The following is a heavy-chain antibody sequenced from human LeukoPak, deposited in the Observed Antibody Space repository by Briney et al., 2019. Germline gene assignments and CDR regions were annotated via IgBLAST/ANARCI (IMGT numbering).Heavy chain of an antibody. Sequence: PGRSLRLSCAASGFTVSSNYMSWVRQAPGKGLEWVSVIYSGGSTYYADSVKGRFTISRDNSKNTLYLQMNSLRAEDTAVYYCARDLGSYSFDYWGQGTLVTVSS. J-gene: IGHJ4*02. D-gene: IGHD1-26*01. CDR2: IYSGGST. CDR1: GFTVSSNY. CDR3: ARDLGSYSFDY. V-gene: IGHV3-53*01.